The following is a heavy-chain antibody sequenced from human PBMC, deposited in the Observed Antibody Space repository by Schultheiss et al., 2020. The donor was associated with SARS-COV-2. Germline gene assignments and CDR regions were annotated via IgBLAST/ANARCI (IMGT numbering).Heavy chain of an antibody. D-gene: IGHD3-3*01. CDR2: ISSSGSTI. V-gene: IGHV3-48*03. CDR1: GFTFSSYE. J-gene: IGHJ6*02. Sequence: GGSLRLSCAASGFTFSSYEMNWVRQAPGKGLEWVSYISSSGSTIYYADSVKGRFTISRDNAKNSLYLQMNSLRAEDTAVYYCARATRTFWSGYHYYYYGMDVWGQGTTVTVSS. CDR3: ARATRTFWSGYHYYYYGMDV.